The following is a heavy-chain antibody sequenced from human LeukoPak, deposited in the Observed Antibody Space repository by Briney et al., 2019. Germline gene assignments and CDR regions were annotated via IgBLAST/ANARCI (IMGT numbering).Heavy chain of an antibody. Sequence: SVKVSCKASGGTFSSYAISWVRQAPGQGLEWVGGIITIFGTANYAQKFQGRVTITPDESTSTAYMELSSLRSEDTAVYYCARDGTSYYDSSGQSPFDYWGQGTLVTVSS. CDR3: ARDGTSYYDSSGQSPFDY. V-gene: IGHV1-69*13. CDR2: IITIFGTA. D-gene: IGHD3-22*01. J-gene: IGHJ4*02. CDR1: GGTFSSYA.